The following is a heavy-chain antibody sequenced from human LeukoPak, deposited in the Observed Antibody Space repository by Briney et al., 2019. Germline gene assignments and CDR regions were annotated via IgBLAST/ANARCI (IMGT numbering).Heavy chain of an antibody. Sequence: GGSLRLSCTASGFTFGDYAMSWFRQAPGKGLEWVCFIRSKTNGATTEYTASVKVRFTISRDDSKSIAYLQMNGLRTEDTAVYCTRDQVAHSSGWYSRSDYWGQGALVTVSS. CDR1: GFTFGDYA. D-gene: IGHD6-19*01. CDR3: TRDQVAHSSGWYSRSDY. V-gene: IGHV3-49*01. CDR2: IRSKTNGATT. J-gene: IGHJ4*02.